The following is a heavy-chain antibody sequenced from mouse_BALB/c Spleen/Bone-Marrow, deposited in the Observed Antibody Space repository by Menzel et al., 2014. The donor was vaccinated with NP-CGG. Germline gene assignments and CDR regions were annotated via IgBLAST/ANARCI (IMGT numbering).Heavy chain of an antibody. D-gene: IGHD2-1*01. V-gene: IGHV5-6-4*01. CDR1: GFTFSSYT. Sequence: EVQLQESGGGLVKPGGSLKLSCAASGFTFSSYTMSWVRQTPEKRLGWVATISSGGLYTYYPDSVKGRFTISRDNAKNTLYLQMSSLKSEDTAMYYCTRDYGNYAWFAYWGQGTLVTVSA. J-gene: IGHJ3*01. CDR3: TRDYGNYAWFAY. CDR2: ISSGGLYT.